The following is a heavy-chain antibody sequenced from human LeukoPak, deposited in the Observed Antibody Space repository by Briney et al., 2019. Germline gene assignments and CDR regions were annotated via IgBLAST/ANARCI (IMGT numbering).Heavy chain of an antibody. CDR2: INQGGSDK. J-gene: IGHJ4*02. V-gene: IGHV3-7*01. CDR3: TRDRSRAEDD. D-gene: IGHD1-14*01. CDR1: GFTFSGHW. Sequence: PGGSLRLYCAASGFTFSGHWMSWVRQAPGTGLEWVANINQGGSDKYYVDSVKGRFTISRDNANNLLYLQMNSLRGEDTAVYYCTRDRSRAEDDWGQGTLVTVSS.